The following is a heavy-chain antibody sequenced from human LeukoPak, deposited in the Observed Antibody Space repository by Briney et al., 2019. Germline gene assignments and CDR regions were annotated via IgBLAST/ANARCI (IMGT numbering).Heavy chain of an antibody. CDR2: ISGSAGGSA. CDR3: AKGAWLDD. J-gene: IGHJ4*02. V-gene: IGHV3-23*01. CDR1: GFSFSTYD. Sequence: GGSLRLSCAASGFSFSTYDMSWVRQAPGKGLECVSYISGSAGGSAYYADAVKGRFTISRDNSKSTLYLQMSSLSPEDTAFYYCAKGAWLDDWGQGALVTLSS.